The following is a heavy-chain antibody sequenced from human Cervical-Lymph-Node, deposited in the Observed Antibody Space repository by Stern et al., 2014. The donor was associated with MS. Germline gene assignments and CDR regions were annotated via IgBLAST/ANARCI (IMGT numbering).Heavy chain of an antibody. CDR1: GGTFSTYA. CDR3: ASGGRSSWYCDP. V-gene: IGHV1-69*01. D-gene: IGHD6-6*01. Sequence: QVQLVQSGADVKKPGSSVKVSCKASGGTFSTYAIAWVRQAPGQGLEWMGGIIPLTETANYEQKFQGRLTITADESTTTAYMELSSLTSGDTAIYYCASGGRSSWYCDPWGRGTLITVSS. CDR2: IIPLTETA. J-gene: IGHJ2*01.